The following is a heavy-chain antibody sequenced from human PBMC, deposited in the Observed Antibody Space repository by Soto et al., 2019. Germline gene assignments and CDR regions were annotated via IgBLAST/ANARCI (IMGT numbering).Heavy chain of an antibody. V-gene: IGHV3-48*03. D-gene: IGHD3-3*01. CDR2: ISSSGSTI. Sequence: HPGGSLRLSCAASGFTFSSYEMNWVRQAPGKGLEWVSYISSSGSTIYYADSVKGRFTISRDNAKNSLYLQMNSLRAEDTAVYYCARESSYYDFWSGPPYGMDAWGQGTTVTVSS. J-gene: IGHJ6*02. CDR1: GFTFSSYE. CDR3: ARESSYYDFWSGPPYGMDA.